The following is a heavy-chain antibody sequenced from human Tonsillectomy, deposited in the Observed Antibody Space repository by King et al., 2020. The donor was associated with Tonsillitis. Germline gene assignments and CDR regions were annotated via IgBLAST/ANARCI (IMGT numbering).Heavy chain of an antibody. J-gene: IGHJ3*01. CDR3: AKDMHGSGTLDAFDF. CDR1: GFTFDDYA. D-gene: IGHD3-10*01. CDR2: MSWKSGFN. Sequence: VQLVESGGGLVQPGRSLRLSCAAAGFTFDDYAMAWVRLVTGKGVQWVSGMSWKSGFNGYADSWKGRCTISSDNAKTSLYLQINSLRAEDTALYYCAKDMHGSGTLDAFDFWGQGTMVTVSS. V-gene: IGHV3-9*01.